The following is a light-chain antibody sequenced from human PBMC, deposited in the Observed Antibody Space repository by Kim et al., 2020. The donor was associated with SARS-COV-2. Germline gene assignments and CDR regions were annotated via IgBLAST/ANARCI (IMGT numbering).Light chain of an antibody. Sequence: GQASTISCTGTSSDVGGYNYVSWYQQHPGKAPKLMIYDVSNRPSGVSNRFSGSKSGNTASLTISGLQAEDEADYYCCSYTSSTTVVFGGGTQLTVL. J-gene: IGLJ2*01. CDR2: DVS. CDR1: SSDVGGYNY. V-gene: IGLV2-14*03. CDR3: CSYTSSTTVV.